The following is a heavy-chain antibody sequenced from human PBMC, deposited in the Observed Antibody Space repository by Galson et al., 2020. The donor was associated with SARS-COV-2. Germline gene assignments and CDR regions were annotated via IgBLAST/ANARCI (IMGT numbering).Heavy chain of an antibody. Sequence: ASVKVSCKASGYTFTSYAMHWVRQDPGQRLEWLGWIHAGNGNTNYSQKFQGRVTMTRDTSASTAYMKLSSLRSEDTARYYCARAWYSSSPRSTAVNLETQYYYYYYYMDVWGKGTTVTVSS. D-gene: IGHD6-6*01. V-gene: IGHV1-3*01. CDR2: IHAGNGNT. J-gene: IGHJ6*03. CDR1: GYTFTSYA. CDR3: ARAWYSSSPRSTAVNLETQYYYYYYYMDV.